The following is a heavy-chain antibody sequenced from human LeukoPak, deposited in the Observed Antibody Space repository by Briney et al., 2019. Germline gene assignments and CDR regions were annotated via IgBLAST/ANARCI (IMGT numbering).Heavy chain of an antibody. CDR1: GFTFNNYA. J-gene: IGHJ4*02. CDR2: VSGSGGST. Sequence: GGSLRLSCAASGFTFNNYAMSWVRQAPGKGREWVSGVSGSGGSTYYTDSVKGRFTISTDNSTNTLYLQMNSLRAEDTAIYYCAKFVTLSAMGPLDYWGQGTLVTVSS. V-gene: IGHV3-23*01. D-gene: IGHD5-18*01. CDR3: AKFVTLSAMGPLDY.